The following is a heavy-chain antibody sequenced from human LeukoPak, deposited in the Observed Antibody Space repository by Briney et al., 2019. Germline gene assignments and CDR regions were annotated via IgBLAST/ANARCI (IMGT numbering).Heavy chain of an antibody. V-gene: IGHV3-53*01. Sequence: FAVSINGGSTYYADSVKGRFTISRDNSKNTLYLQMNSLRAEDTAVYYCARERSYGLYEPDYWGQGTLVTVSS. J-gene: IGHJ4*02. CDR3: ARERSYGLYEPDY. CDR2: SINGGST. D-gene: IGHD5-18*01.